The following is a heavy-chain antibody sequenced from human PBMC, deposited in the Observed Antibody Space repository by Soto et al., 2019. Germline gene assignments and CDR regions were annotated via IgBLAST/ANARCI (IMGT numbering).Heavy chain of an antibody. CDR2: ISSSSSYI. CDR3: ARDIGGSWYDLFRDTGAFDI. D-gene: IGHD6-13*01. Sequence: GGSLRLSCAASGFTFSSYSMNWVRQAPGKGLEWVSSISSSSSYIYYADSVKGRFTISRDNAKNSLYLQMNSLRAEDTAVYYCARDIGGSWYDLFRDTGAFDIWGQGTMVTVSS. V-gene: IGHV3-21*01. J-gene: IGHJ3*02. CDR1: GFTFSSYS.